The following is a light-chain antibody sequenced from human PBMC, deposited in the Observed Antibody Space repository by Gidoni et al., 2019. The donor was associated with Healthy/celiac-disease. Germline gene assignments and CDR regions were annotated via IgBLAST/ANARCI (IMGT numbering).Light chain of an antibody. V-gene: IGLV2-11*01. CDR2: DVS. Sequence: SPGQTVTISCTGTSSDVGGYNYVSWYQQHPGKAPKLMIYDVSQRPSGVPDRFTGAKSGNTASLTISAVQAEDEADYYCCSCASRLVFGGGTKLTVL. CDR1: SSDVGGYNY. J-gene: IGLJ3*02. CDR3: CSCASRLV.